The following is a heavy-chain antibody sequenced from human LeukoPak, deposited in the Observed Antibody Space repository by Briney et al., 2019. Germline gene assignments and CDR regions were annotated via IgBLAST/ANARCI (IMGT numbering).Heavy chain of an antibody. Sequence: GASVKVSCKASGYTFSSYDINWVRQTTGQGLERMGWMNPNSGQTGYAQKFQGRVTMTRNSSISTAYLELSSLRSEDTAVYYCARAGGYGDYESWGQGTLVTVSS. J-gene: IGHJ4*02. CDR1: GYTFSSYD. CDR2: MNPNSGQT. V-gene: IGHV1-8*01. CDR3: ARAGGYGDYES. D-gene: IGHD4-17*01.